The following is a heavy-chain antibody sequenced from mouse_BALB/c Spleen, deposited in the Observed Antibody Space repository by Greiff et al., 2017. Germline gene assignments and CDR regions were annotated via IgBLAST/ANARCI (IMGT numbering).Heavy chain of an antibody. V-gene: IGHV1S127*01. D-gene: IGHD4-1*01. Sequence: QVQLQQPGAELVKPGASVKMSCKASGYTFTSYWMHWVKQRPGQGLEWIGVIDPSDSYTSYNQKFKGKATLTVDTSSSTAYMQLSSLTSEDSAVYYCTRKANWDVGAMDYWGQGTSVTVSS. CDR3: TRKANWDVGAMDY. CDR1: GYTFTSYW. J-gene: IGHJ4*01. CDR2: IDPSDSYT.